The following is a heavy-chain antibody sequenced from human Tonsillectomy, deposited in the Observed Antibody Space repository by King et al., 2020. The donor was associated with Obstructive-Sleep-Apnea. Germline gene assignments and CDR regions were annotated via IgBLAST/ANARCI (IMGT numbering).Heavy chain of an antibody. CDR1: GFTFSSYG. CDR2: ISSSSSYI. D-gene: IGHD1-7*01. CDR3: AREEYNWNYEEYWLDP. Sequence: VQLVESGGGLVKPGGSLGLSCAASGFTFSSYGMNWVRQAPGKGLEWVASISSSSSYIYYGDSVKGRFTISRDNAKNSLYLQMNSVRADDTAVYYCAREEYNWNYEEYWLDPWGQGTLVTVSS. V-gene: IGHV3-21*01. J-gene: IGHJ5*02.